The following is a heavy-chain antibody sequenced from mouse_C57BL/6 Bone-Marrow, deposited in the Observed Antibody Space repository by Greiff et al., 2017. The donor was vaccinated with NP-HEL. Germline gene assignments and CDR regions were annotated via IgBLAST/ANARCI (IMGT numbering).Heavy chain of an antibody. CDR2: INPYNGGT. D-gene: IGHD1-1*01. CDR3: AREGGYGRGYFDV. V-gene: IGHV1-19*01. CDR1: GYTFTDYY. Sequence: VQLQQSGPVLVKPGASVKMSCKASGYTFTDYYMNWVKQSHGKSLEWIGVINPYNGGTSYNQKFKGKATLTVDKSSSTAYMELNSLTSEDSAVYYCAREGGYGRGYFDVWGTGTTVTVSS. J-gene: IGHJ1*03.